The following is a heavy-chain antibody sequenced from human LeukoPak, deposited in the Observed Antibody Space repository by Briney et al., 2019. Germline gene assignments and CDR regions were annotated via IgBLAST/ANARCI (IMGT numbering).Heavy chain of an antibody. CDR1: GYTFTSYD. D-gene: IGHD5-18*01. J-gene: IGHJ6*02. Sequence: ASVKVSCKASGYTFTSYDINWVRQATGQGLEWMGWMNPNSGNTGYAQKFQGRVTMTRNTSISTAYMELSSLRSEDTAVYYCARRPDTAMVVEYYGMDVWGQGTTVTVSS. V-gene: IGHV1-8*01. CDR3: ARRPDTAMVVEYYGMDV. CDR2: MNPNSGNT.